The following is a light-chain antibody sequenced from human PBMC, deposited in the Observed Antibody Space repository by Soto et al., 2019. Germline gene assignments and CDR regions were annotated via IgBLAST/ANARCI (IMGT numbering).Light chain of an antibody. V-gene: IGKV3-20*01. CDR3: QQYGSSRWT. Sequence: EIVLTQSPGTLSLSPGERATLSCRASQSVSSSYLAWYQQKPGQAPRLLIYGASSRATGIPDRSSGSGSGTDFTLTISRLDPEDSAVYYCQQYGSSRWTFGQGTRWIS. J-gene: IGKJ1*01. CDR2: GAS. CDR1: QSVSSSY.